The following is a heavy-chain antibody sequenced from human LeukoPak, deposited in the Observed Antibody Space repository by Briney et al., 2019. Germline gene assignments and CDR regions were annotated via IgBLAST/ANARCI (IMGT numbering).Heavy chain of an antibody. Sequence: PGGSLRLSCAVSGFTFSSYGMHWVRQAPGKGLEWVAVISYDGSNKYYADSVKGRFSISRDNAKNTLYLQMNSLRAEDTAVYYCVRDVPQQNFDCWGQGILVTVSS. J-gene: IGHJ4*02. CDR2: ISYDGSNK. V-gene: IGHV3-30*03. CDR3: VRDVPQQNFDC. CDR1: GFTFSSYG. D-gene: IGHD6-13*01.